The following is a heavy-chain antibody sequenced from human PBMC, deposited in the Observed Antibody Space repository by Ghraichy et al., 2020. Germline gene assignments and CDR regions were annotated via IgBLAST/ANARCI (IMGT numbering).Heavy chain of an antibody. CDR1: GFTFNTYA. CDR2: ISASGGTT. D-gene: IGHD5-24*01. V-gene: IGHV3-23*01. Sequence: GGSLRLSCAASGFTFNTYAMSWVRQAPGKGLEWVSAISASGGTTNYADSMKGRFTISRDNSKNTLYLQLNSLMAEDTAVYYCAKDGGGDGYTSYVVDIDYWGQGPLVTVSS. CDR3: AKDGGGDGYTSYVVDIDY. J-gene: IGHJ4*02.